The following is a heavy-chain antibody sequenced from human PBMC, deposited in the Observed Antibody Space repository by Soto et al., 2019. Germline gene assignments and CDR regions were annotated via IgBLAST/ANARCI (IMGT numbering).Heavy chain of an antibody. CDR3: ARGITIFGVVYFDY. CDR1: GGSISSGTYY. CDR2: IYYSGST. J-gene: IGHJ4*02. V-gene: IGHV4-31*03. D-gene: IGHD3-3*01. Sequence: SETLSLTCTVSGGSISSGTYYWSWIRQHPGKGLEWIGYIYYSGSTYYNPSLKSRVTISVDTSNNQFSLNLSSVTAADTALYYCARGITIFGVVYFDYWGQGTLVTVSS.